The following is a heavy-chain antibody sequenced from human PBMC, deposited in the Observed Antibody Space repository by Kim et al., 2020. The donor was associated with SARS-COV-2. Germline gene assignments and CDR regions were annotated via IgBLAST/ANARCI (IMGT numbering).Heavy chain of an antibody. Sequence: GGSLRLSCAASGFTFSSYEMNWVRQAPGKGLEWVSYISSSGSTIYYADSVKGRFTISRDNAKNSLYLQMNSLRAEDTAVYYCARDPPDTAMVVPGYWGQGTLGTVSS. J-gene: IGHJ4*02. V-gene: IGHV3-48*03. CDR3: ARDPPDTAMVVPGY. CDR1: GFTFSSYE. CDR2: ISSSGSTI. D-gene: IGHD5-18*01.